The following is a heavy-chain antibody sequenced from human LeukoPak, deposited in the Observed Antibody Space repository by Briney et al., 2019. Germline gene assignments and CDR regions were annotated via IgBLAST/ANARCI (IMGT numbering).Heavy chain of an antibody. V-gene: IGHV3-48*04. CDR1: GFRFSSYW. CDR2: ISTSGSTI. Sequence: GGSLRLSCTASGFRFSSYWMHWVRRAPGKGLDWVSYISTSGSTIYYADSVKGRFTISRDNAKNSLYLQMNSLRAEDTAVYYCSRDRHCIGSTCYGLWGQGTRVTVSS. CDR3: SRDRHCIGSTCYGL. D-gene: IGHD2-2*01. J-gene: IGHJ4*02.